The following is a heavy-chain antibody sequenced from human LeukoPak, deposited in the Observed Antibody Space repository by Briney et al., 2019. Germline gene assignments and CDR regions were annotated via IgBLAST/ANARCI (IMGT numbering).Heavy chain of an antibody. CDR2: ISSSSYT. CDR3: ARDQLAGRWFDP. CDR1: GFTFSDYY. Sequence: GGSLRLSCAASGFTFSDYYMSWIRQAPGKGLEWVSYISSSSYTNYTDSVKGRFTISRDNAKNSLYLQMNSLRAEDTAVYYCARDQLAGRWFDPWGQGTLVTVSS. J-gene: IGHJ5*02. V-gene: IGHV3-11*06.